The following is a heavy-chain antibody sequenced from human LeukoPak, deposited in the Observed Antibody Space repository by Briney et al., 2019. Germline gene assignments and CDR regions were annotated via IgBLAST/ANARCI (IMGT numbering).Heavy chain of an antibody. CDR1: GGTFSSYA. CDR2: IIPIFGTA. D-gene: IGHD3-10*01. V-gene: IGHV1-69*06. J-gene: IGHJ4*02. CDR3: ARAQTYYYGSGSYYSFDY. Sequence: ASVKVSCKASGGTFSSYAISWVRQAPGQGLEGMGGIIPIFGTANYAQKFQGRVTITADKSTSTAYMELSSLRSEDTAVYYCARAQTYYYGSGSYYSFDYWGQGTLVTVSS.